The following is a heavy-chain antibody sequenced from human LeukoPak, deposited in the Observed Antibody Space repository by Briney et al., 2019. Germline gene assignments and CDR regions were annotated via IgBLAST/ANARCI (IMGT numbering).Heavy chain of an antibody. CDR3: AKKGYAPTPTYWYFDL. J-gene: IGHJ2*01. CDR1: GFTFSSYA. D-gene: IGHD3-16*01. CDR2: ISGSGGST. Sequence: GGSLRLSCAASGFTFSSYAMHWVRQAPGKGLEWVSAISGSGGSTYYADSVKGRFTISRDNSKNTLYLQMNSLRAEDTAVYYCAKKGYAPTPTYWYFDLWGRGTLVTVSS. V-gene: IGHV3-23*01.